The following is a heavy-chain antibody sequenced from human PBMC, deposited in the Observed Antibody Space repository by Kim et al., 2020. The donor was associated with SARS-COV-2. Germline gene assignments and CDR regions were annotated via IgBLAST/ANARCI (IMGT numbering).Heavy chain of an antibody. Sequence: SETLSLTCTVSGGSISSSSYYWGWIRQPPGKGLEWIGSIYYSGSTYYNSSLKSRVTISVDTSKNQFSLKLSSVTAADTAVYYCARGIKGSGSYSGFDPWGQGTLVTVSS. CDR1: GGSISSSSYY. J-gene: IGHJ5*02. CDR3: ARGIKGSGSYSGFDP. CDR2: IYYSGST. D-gene: IGHD3-10*01. V-gene: IGHV4-39*01.